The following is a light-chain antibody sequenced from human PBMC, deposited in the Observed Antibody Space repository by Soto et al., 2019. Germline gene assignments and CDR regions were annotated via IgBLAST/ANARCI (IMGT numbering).Light chain of an antibody. J-gene: IGLJ2*01. Sequence: QSALTQPASVSGSPGQSITISCTGTSSDVGGYNYVSWYQQHPGKAPKLMIYEVSNRPSGVSNRFSGSKSGNTASLTISGLQAQDEADDDCCSYTCRSTRSVVFGGGTKLTVL. CDR2: EVS. CDR1: SSDVGGYNY. V-gene: IGLV2-14*01. CDR3: CSYTCRSTRSVV.